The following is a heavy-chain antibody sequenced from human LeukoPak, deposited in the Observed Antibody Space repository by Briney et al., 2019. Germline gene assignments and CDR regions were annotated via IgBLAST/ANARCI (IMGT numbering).Heavy chain of an antibody. D-gene: IGHD2-2*01. CDR3: AKNCSSTSCYWNDAFDI. J-gene: IGHJ3*02. V-gene: IGHV4-39*07. Sequence: SETLSLTCTVSGGSISSSSYYWGWIRQPPGKGLEWIGSIYYSGSTYYNPSLKSRVTISVDTSKNQFSLKPSSVTAADTAVYYCAKNCSSTSCYWNDAFDIWGQGTMVTVSS. CDR1: GGSISSSSYY. CDR2: IYYSGST.